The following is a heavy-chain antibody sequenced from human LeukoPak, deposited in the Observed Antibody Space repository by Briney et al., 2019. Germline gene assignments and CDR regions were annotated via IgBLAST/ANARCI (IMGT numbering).Heavy chain of an antibody. CDR1: GFTFRNYA. D-gene: IGHD3-9*01. J-gene: IGHJ5*02. CDR2: ISDSGGNT. V-gene: IGHV3-23*01. Sequence: GGSLRLSCAASGFTFRNYAMSWVRQAPGKGLEWVSTISDSGGNTYYADSVRGRFTISRDNSKNTLSLQMNSLRVEDTALYYCARASCYDIGNWFDPWGQGTLVTVSS. CDR3: ARASCYDIGNWFDP.